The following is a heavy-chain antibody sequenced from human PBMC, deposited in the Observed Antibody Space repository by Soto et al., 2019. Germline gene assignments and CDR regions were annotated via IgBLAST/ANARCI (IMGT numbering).Heavy chain of an antibody. CDR1: GDSISSFY. V-gene: IGHV4-59*01. J-gene: IGHJ6*02. CDR2: IYYSGST. D-gene: IGHD6-13*01. Sequence: QVQLQESGPGLVKPSETLSLTCTVSGDSISSFYWSWIRQPPGKGLEWIGYIYYSGSTKYNPSLKSRVTTSRDTSKTQFSLKLSSVTAADTAAYYCAREIRIAGAGGVGMDVWGQGTTATVSS. CDR3: AREIRIAGAGGVGMDV.